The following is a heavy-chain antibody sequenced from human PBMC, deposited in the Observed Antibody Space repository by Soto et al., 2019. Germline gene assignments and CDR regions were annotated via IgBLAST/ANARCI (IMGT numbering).Heavy chain of an antibody. D-gene: IGHD3-3*01. V-gene: IGHV5-51*01. CDR3: ARHFWDDNNRNLDY. J-gene: IGHJ4*02. CDR2: LYPGDSDT. CDR1: GYKFTSSW. Sequence: PGESLKISCHVSGYKFTSSWIGWVRQTPGKGLEWIGILYPGDSDTRYSPSFQGHVTISADKSVTTAYLQWSSLKASDTAMYYCARHFWDDNNRNLDYWGQGTLVTVSS.